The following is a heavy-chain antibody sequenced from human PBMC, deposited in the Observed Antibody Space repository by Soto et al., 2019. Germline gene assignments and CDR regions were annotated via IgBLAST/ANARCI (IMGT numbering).Heavy chain of an antibody. CDR2: MNPNSGNT. CDR1: GYTFTSYD. CDR3: ARAEIPYYYDSSGYLADY. Sequence: XSVKVSFKASGYTFTSYDINWVRQATGQGLEWMGWMNPNSGNTGYAQKFQGRVTMTRNTSISTAYMELSSLRSEDTAVYYCARAEIPYYYDSSGYLADYWGQGTLVTVSS. D-gene: IGHD3-22*01. V-gene: IGHV1-8*01. J-gene: IGHJ4*02.